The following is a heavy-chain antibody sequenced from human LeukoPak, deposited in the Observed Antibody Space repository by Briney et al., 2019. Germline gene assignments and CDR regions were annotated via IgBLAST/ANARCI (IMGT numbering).Heavy chain of an antibody. V-gene: IGHV4-39*07. J-gene: IGHJ4*02. D-gene: IGHD5-18*01. Sequence: SETLSLTCTVSGGSISRSTYYWGWIRQPPGKGLEWIASIFYGDSTYYNPSLRSRVTTSVDMSKNQFSLKLSSVTAADTAVYYCARGVQLWLMSKRYFDYWGQGTLVTVSS. CDR3: ARGVQLWLMSKRYFDY. CDR2: IFYGDST. CDR1: GGSISRSTYY.